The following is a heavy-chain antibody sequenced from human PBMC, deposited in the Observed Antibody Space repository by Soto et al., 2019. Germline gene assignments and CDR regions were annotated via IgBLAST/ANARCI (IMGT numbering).Heavy chain of an antibody. J-gene: IGHJ4*02. V-gene: IGHV1-58*01. Sequence: SVKVSCKTSGFTFSRSAVQWVRQARGQRLEWIGWIVAGSGKTNYAQKFHERVTITRDMSTSTAYMELRSLRSDDTAVYYCAREIYGDYGIDYWGQGTLVTVSS. CDR1: GFTFSRSA. CDR3: AREIYGDYGIDY. D-gene: IGHD4-17*01. CDR2: IVAGSGKT.